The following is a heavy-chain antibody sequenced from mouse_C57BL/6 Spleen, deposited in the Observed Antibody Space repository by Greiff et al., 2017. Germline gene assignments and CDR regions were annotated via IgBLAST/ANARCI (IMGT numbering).Heavy chain of an antibody. D-gene: IGHD1-1*01. Sequence: VKLMESGAELVRPGASVKLSCKASGYTFTDYYINWVKQRPGQGLEWIARIYPGSGNTYYNEKFKGKATLTAEKSSSTAYMQLSSLTSEDSAVYFCARGVDYYGSSYDAMDYWGQGTSVTVSS. J-gene: IGHJ4*01. CDR2: IYPGSGNT. V-gene: IGHV1-76*01. CDR1: GYTFTDYY. CDR3: ARGVDYYGSSYDAMDY.